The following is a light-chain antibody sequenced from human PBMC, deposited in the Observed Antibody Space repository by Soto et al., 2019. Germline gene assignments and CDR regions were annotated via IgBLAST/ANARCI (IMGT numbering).Light chain of an antibody. CDR1: SSDVGGYNW. CDR2: DVS. J-gene: IGLJ2*01. V-gene: IGLV2-14*01. Sequence: QSALTQPASVSGSPGQSITISCTGTSSDVGGYNWVSWYQQHPGKAPKLMIYDVSNRPSGVSNRFSGSKSGNTASLTISGLQAEDEADYYCSSYTSSNTVVFGGGTKLTVL. CDR3: SSYTSSNTVV.